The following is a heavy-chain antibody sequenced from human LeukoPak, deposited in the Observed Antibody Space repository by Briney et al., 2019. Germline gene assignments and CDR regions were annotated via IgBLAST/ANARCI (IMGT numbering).Heavy chain of an antibody. J-gene: IGHJ4*02. CDR1: GFTFSSYA. V-gene: IGHV3-23*01. D-gene: IGHD3-3*01. Sequence: GGSLRLSCAASGFTFSSYAMHWVRQAPGRGREWVSSISTYGVSADYADSVKGRFTISRDNSKITLYLEMNNLRADDTAVYYCAKPLREYYDFWSGYYDFWGQGTLVTVS. CDR3: AKPLREYYDFWSGYYDF. CDR2: ISTYGVSA.